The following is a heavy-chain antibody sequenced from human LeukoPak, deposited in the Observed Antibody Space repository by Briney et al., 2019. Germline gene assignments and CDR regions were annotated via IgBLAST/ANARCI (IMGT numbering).Heavy chain of an antibody. J-gene: IGHJ6*02. CDR2: INSDGRST. CDR3: ARGTSSWRNGMDV. Sequence: PGGSLRLSCAASGFTFSNYWKHWVRQGSGKGLVWVARINSDGRSTSYADSVKGRFTISRDNAKNTLYLQMSSLRAEDTAVYYCARGTSSWRNGMDVWGQGTTVTVSS. D-gene: IGHD6-13*01. CDR1: GFTFSNYW. V-gene: IGHV3-74*01.